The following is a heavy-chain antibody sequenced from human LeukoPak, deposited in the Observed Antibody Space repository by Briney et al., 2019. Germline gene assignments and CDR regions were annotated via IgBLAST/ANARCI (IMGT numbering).Heavy chain of an antibody. CDR3: ARAVHSEGDYRQNWFDP. V-gene: IGHV1-2*02. CDR2: INPNSGGT. Sequence: GASVKVSCKASGYTFTGYYMHWVRQAPGQGLEWMGWINPNSGGTNYAQKFQGRVTMTRDTSISTAYVELSRLRSDDTAVYYCARAVHSEGDYRQNWFDPWGQGTLVTVSS. J-gene: IGHJ5*02. CDR1: GYTFTGYY. D-gene: IGHD4-17*01.